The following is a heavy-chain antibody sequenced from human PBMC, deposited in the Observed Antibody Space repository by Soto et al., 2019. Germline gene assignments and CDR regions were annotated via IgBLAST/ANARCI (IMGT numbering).Heavy chain of an antibody. D-gene: IGHD1-26*01. CDR3: ARDHGLGATTSAAFDI. Sequence: SVKVSCKASGGTFSSYTISWVRQAPGQGLEWMGRIIPILGIANYAQKFQGRVTITADKSTSTAYMELSSLRSEDTAVYYCARDHGLGATTSAAFDIWGQGTMVTVS. V-gene: IGHV1-69*04. J-gene: IGHJ3*02. CDR2: IIPILGIA. CDR1: GGTFSSYT.